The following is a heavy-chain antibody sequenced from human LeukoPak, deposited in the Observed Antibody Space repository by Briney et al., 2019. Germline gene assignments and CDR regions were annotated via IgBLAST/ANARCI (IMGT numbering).Heavy chain of an antibody. J-gene: IGHJ5*02. V-gene: IGHV1-2*02. Sequence: GASVKVSCKASGYTFTGYYMHWVRQAPGQGLEWMGWINPNSGGTNYAQKFQGRVTMTRDTSISTAYMELSRLRSDDTAVYYCARDDSSSTGWFDPWGQGTLATVSS. D-gene: IGHD6-6*01. CDR2: INPNSGGT. CDR3: ARDDSSSTGWFDP. CDR1: GYTFTGYY.